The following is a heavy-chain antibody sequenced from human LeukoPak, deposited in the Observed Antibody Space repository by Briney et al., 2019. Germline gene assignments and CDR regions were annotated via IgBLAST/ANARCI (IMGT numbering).Heavy chain of an antibody. V-gene: IGHV1-2*02. CDR2: IKPNSGDT. CDR3: ARDLAWGSGDLGTYYYNWLDA. D-gene: IGHD3-10*01. CDR1: GYSFADYY. Sequence: ASVKVSCKASGYSFADYYMHWVRQAPGQGLEWMGWIKPNSGDTRSAQKFQGRVTMTRDTSISTAYMELSSLRYDDTAVYYCARDLAWGSGDLGTYYYNWLDAWGQGTLVSVSS. J-gene: IGHJ5*02.